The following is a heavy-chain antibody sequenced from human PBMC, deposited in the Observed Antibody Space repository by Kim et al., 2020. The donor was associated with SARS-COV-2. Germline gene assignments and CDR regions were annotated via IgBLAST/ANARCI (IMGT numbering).Heavy chain of an antibody. D-gene: IGHD3-9*01. CDR1: GGSISSYY. CDR3: ARVGYSYDILTGYLDYYYGMDV. J-gene: IGHJ6*02. V-gene: IGHV4-59*01. Sequence: SETLSLTCTVSGGSISSYYWSWIRQPPGKGLEWIGYIYYSGSTNYNPSLKSRVTISVDTSKNQFSLKLSSVTAADTAVYYCARVGYSYDILTGYLDYYYGMDVWGQGTTVTVSS. CDR2: IYYSGST.